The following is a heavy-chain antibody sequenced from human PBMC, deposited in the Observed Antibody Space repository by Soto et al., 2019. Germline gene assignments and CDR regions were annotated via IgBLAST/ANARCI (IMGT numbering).Heavy chain of an antibody. CDR3: ARLVGRTMIVVAKNDAFDI. CDR2: INHSGST. D-gene: IGHD3-22*01. J-gene: IGHJ3*02. Sequence: SETLSLTCAVYGGSLRGYEWSWIRQHPGKGLEWIGEINHSGSTNYNPSLKSRVTISVDTSKNQFSLKLSSVTAADTAVYYCARLVGRTMIVVAKNDAFDIWGQGTMVTVSS. V-gene: IGHV4-34*01. CDR1: GGSLRGYE.